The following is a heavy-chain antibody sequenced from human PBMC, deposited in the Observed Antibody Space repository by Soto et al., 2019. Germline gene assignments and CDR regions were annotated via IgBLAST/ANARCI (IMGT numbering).Heavy chain of an antibody. D-gene: IGHD3-3*01. CDR1: GGSISSSSYY. J-gene: IGHJ4*02. Sequence: SETLSLTCTVSGGSISSSSYYWGWIRQPPGKGLEWIGSFYYSGGTYYNPSLKSRVTISVDTSKNQFSLKLSSLTAADTAVYYCASLPNFDFWSGYVDYWGQGTLVTVSS. V-gene: IGHV4-39*01. CDR3: ASLPNFDFWSGYVDY. CDR2: FYYSGGT.